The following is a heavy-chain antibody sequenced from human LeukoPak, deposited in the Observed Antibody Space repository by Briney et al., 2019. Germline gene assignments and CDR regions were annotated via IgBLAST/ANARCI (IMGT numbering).Heavy chain of an antibody. Sequence: GESLKISSQASGYSFTNYCIAWIRQMPGKGLEWLGVIYPGASDTKYSPSFQGHVTIAADNSLTTAYLEWSGLKASDSAIYYCARAGSGSESYGMDVWGKGTTVTVSS. CDR3: ARAGSGSESYGMDV. CDR2: IYPGASDT. D-gene: IGHD3-10*01. J-gene: IGHJ6*04. V-gene: IGHV5-51*01. CDR1: GYSFTNYC.